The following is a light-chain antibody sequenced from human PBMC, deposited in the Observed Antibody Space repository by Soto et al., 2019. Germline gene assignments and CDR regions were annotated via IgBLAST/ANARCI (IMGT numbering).Light chain of an antibody. CDR2: GAS. Sequence: EIVLTQSPATLSLSPGERATLCCRASQSVSSSYLAWYQQKPGQAPRLLIYGASSRATGIPDRFSGSGSGTDFTLTISRLEPEDFAVYYCQQYGSSPWTFGQGTKVDI. CDR3: QQYGSSPWT. CDR1: QSVSSSY. V-gene: IGKV3-20*01. J-gene: IGKJ1*01.